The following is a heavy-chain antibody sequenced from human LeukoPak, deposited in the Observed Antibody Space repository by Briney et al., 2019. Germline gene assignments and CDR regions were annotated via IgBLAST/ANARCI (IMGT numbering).Heavy chain of an antibody. CDR1: GGTFSSYA. D-gene: IGHD2-21*02. V-gene: IGHV1-69*04. CDR3: ARVSIYCGGDCYFDY. J-gene: IGHJ4*02. CDR2: IIPILGIA. Sequence: SVKVSCKASGGTFSSYAISWVRQAPGQGLEWTGRIIPILGIANYAQKFQGRVTITADKSTSTAYMELSSLRSEDTAVYYCARVSIYCGGDCYFDYWGQGTLVTVSS.